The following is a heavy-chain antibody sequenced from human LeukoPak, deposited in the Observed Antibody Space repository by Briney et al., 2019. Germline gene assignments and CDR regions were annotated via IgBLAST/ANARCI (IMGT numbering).Heavy chain of an antibody. CDR2: INHSGNT. CDR3: ARGGAGYCSSTSCRRGYSYGIYDY. J-gene: IGHJ4*02. V-gene: IGHV4-34*01. D-gene: IGHD2-2*01. Sequence: SETLSLTCAVYGGSFSGYYWSWIRQPPGKGLEWMGEINHSGNTNYNPSLKSRVTISVDTSKNQFSLKLSSVTAADTAVYYCARGGAGYCSSTSCRRGYSYGIYDYWGQGTLVTVSS. CDR1: GGSFSGYY.